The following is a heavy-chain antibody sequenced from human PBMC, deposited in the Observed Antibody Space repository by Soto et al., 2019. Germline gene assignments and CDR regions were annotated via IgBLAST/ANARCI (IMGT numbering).Heavy chain of an antibody. D-gene: IGHD6-19*01. CDR3: ARAGSGQWLVPLDYYYYYGMDV. Sequence: ASVKVSCKASGYTFTSYGISWVRQAPGQGLEWMGWISAYNGNTNYAQKLQGRVTMTTDTSTSTAYMELRSLRSDDTAVYYCARAGSGQWLVPLDYYYYYGMDVWGQVTKVTVSS. CDR2: ISAYNGNT. V-gene: IGHV1-18*01. CDR1: GYTFTSYG. J-gene: IGHJ6*02.